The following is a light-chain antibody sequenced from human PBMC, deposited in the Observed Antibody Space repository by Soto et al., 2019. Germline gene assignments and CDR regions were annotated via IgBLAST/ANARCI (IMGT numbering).Light chain of an antibody. CDR3: WSYTGTTSFV. Sequence: QSALTQPASVSGSPGQSITISCTGTSNDVGGYNYVSWLQQHPGKAPKFILYDVTHRSSGVSNRFSGSKSGNTASLTLSGLQAEDEADYYCWSYTGTTSFVFGTGTKLTVL. CDR1: SNDVGGYNY. V-gene: IGLV2-14*03. J-gene: IGLJ1*01. CDR2: DVT.